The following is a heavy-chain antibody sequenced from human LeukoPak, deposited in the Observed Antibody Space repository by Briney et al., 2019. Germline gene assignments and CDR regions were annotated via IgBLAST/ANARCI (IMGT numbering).Heavy chain of an antibody. CDR3: AKDRYNWNYGTFDY. CDR2: IWYDGSNK. CDR1: GFTFSSYG. Sequence: PGRSLRLSCAASGFTFSSYGMHWVRQAPGKGLEWVAVIWYDGSNKYYADSVKGRFTISRDNSKNTLYVQMNSLRAEDTAVYYCAKDRYNWNYGTFDYWGQGTLVTVSS. V-gene: IGHV3-33*06. D-gene: IGHD1-7*01. J-gene: IGHJ4*02.